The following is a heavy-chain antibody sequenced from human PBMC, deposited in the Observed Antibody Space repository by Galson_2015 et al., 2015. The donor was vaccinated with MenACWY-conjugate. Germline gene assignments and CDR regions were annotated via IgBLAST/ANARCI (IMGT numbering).Heavy chain of an antibody. D-gene: IGHD6-19*01. CDR2: ISAYNGNT. CDR3: ARDRMKAVAGPSRSDP. CDR1: GYTFTSYG. Sequence: SVKVSCKASGYTFTSYGISWVRQAPGQGLEWMGWISAYNGNTNYAQKLQGRVTMTTDTSTSTAYMELRSLRSDDTAVYYCARDRMKAVAGPSRSDPWGQGTLVTVSS. J-gene: IGHJ5*02. V-gene: IGHV1-18*01.